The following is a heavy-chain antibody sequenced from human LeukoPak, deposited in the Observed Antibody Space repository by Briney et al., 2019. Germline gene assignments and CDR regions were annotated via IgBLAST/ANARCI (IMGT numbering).Heavy chain of an antibody. CDR2: INPSGGST. CDR1: GYTFTCYY. CDR3: ARVPYCSGGSCPPDY. Sequence: GASVKVSCKASGYTFTCYYMHWVRQAPGQGLEWMGIINPSGGSTSYAQKFQGRVTMTRDTSTSTVYMELSSLRSEDTAVYYCARVPYCSGGSCPPDYWGQGTLVTVSS. V-gene: IGHV1-46*01. D-gene: IGHD2-15*01. J-gene: IGHJ4*02.